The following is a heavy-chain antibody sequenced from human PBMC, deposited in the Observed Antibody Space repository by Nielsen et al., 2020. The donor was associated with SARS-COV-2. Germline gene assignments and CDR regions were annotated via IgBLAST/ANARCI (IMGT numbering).Heavy chain of an antibody. J-gene: IGHJ6*02. CDR1: GFTFSSYT. D-gene: IGHD6-13*01. Sequence: GGSLRLSCAASGFTFSSYTMNWVRQAPGKGLEWVSYISSSSSTIYYADSVKGRFTISRDNAKNSLYLQMNSLRDEDTAVYYCAFHSSNWYDPPGGMDVWGQGTTVTVSS. CDR3: AFHSSNWYDPPGGMDV. CDR2: ISSSSSTI. V-gene: IGHV3-48*02.